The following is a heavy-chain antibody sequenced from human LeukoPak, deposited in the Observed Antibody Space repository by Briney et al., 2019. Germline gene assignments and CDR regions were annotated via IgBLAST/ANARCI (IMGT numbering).Heavy chain of an antibody. Sequence: TGGSLRLSCAASGFTFSSYAMSWVRQAPGKGLEWVSAISGSGGSTYYADSVKGRFTISRDNSKNTLYLQMNSLRAEDTAVYYCAKGRGGSGYNYFDYWGQGTLVTVSS. J-gene: IGHJ4*02. CDR3: AKGRGGSGYNYFDY. V-gene: IGHV3-23*01. CDR2: ISGSGGST. D-gene: IGHD3-22*01. CDR1: GFTFSSYA.